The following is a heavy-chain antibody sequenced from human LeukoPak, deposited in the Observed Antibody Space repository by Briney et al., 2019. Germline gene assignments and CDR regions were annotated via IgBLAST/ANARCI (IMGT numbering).Heavy chain of an antibody. CDR2: INHSGST. V-gene: IGHV4-34*01. CDR3: ARSRSNGYSSGWYRGGFDY. Sequence: SETLSLTCAVYGGSFSGYYWSWIRQPPGKGLEWIGEINHSGSTNYNPSLKSRVTISVDTSKSQFSLKLSSVTAADTAVYYCARSRSNGYSSGWYRGGFDYWGKGTLVTVSS. J-gene: IGHJ4*02. D-gene: IGHD6-19*01. CDR1: GGSFSGYY.